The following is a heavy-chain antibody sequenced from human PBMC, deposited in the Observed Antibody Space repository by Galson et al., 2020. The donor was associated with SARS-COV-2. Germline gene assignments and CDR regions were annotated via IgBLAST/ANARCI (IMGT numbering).Heavy chain of an antibody. CDR3: ARESNNGKWVDP. J-gene: IGHJ5*02. V-gene: IGHV3-21*01. CDR1: GFTFSTYT. CDR2: ISSSSNYI. D-gene: IGHD4-4*01. Sequence: TGGSLSLSCVVSGFTFSTYTMNWVRQGPGKGLEWVSSISSSSNYIYYADSVKGRFTTSRDNARNSLYLQMNSLSTDDTAVYYCARESNNGKWVDPWGPGTLVTVSS.